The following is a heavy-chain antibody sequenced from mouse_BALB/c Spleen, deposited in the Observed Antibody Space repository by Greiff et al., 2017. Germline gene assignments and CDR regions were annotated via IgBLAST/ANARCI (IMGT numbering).Heavy chain of an antibody. CDR1: GYTFTDYN. Sequence: EVKLMESGPELVKPGASVKIPCKASGYTFTDYNMDWVKQSHGKSLEWIGDINPNNGGTIYNQKFKGKATLTVDKSSSTAYMELRSLTSEDTAVYYCARTVRAMDYWGQGTSVTVSS. CDR2: INPNNGGT. V-gene: IGHV1-18*01. D-gene: IGHD1-1*01. J-gene: IGHJ4*01. CDR3: ARTVRAMDY.